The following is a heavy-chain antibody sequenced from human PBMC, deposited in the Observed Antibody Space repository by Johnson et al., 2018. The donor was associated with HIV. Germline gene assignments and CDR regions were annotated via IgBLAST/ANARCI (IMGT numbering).Heavy chain of an antibody. Sequence: QVQLVESGGGVVQPGRSLRLSCAASGFTFSSYGMHWVRQAPGKGLEWVAVISYDGSNKYYADSVKGRFAISRDNSKNSLYLQMNSLRTEDTALYYCAKDKGVVILRGDAFDIWGQGTMVTVSS. CDR2: ISYDGSNK. D-gene: IGHD2-21*01. CDR1: GFTFSSYG. J-gene: IGHJ3*02. CDR3: AKDKGVVILRGDAFDI. V-gene: IGHV3-30*18.